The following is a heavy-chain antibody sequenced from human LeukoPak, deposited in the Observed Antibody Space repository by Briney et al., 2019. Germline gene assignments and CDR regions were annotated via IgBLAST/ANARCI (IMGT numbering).Heavy chain of an antibody. Sequence: TGGSLRLSCAASGFTITVYCMTWVRQAPGKGLEWVANIKQDGSVKYYVDSVKGRFTISRDNAQNSLYLQMNSLRAEDTAVYYCARDEPDYWGQGTLVTVSS. V-gene: IGHV3-7*01. CDR2: IKQDGSVK. J-gene: IGHJ4*02. CDR1: GFTITVYC. CDR3: ARDEPDY.